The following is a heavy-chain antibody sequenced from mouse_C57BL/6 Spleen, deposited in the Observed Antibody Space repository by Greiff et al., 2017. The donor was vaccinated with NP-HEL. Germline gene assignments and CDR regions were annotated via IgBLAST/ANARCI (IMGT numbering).Heavy chain of an antibody. D-gene: IGHD2-5*01. CDR2: IDPSDSYT. CDR1: GYTFTSYW. V-gene: IGHV1-69*01. Sequence: QVQLQQPGAELVMPGASVKLSCKASGYTFTSYWMHWVKQRPGQGLEWIGEIDPSDSYTNYNQKFKGKSTLTVDKSSSTAYMQLSSLTSEDSAVYYCARRGYSNHYYAMDYWGQGTSVTVSS. J-gene: IGHJ4*01. CDR3: ARRGYSNHYYAMDY.